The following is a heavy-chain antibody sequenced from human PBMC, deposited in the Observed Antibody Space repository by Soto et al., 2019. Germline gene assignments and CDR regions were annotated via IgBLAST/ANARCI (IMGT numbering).Heavy chain of an antibody. D-gene: IGHD1-20*01. CDR3: ATDLITGNTPKGWFDP. V-gene: IGHV1-24*01. Sequence: QVPLVQSGAEVKKPGASVKVSCKVSGYTLTELSMHWVRQAPGKGLEWMGGFDPEDGETIYAQKFQGRVTMTEDTSTDTAYMELSSLRSEDTAVYYRATDLITGNTPKGWFDPWGQGTLVTVSS. CDR2: FDPEDGET. CDR1: GYTLTELS. J-gene: IGHJ5*02.